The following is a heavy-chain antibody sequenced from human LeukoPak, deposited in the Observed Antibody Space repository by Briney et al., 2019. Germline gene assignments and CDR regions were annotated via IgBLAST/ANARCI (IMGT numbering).Heavy chain of an antibody. J-gene: IGHJ4*02. Sequence: GGSLRLSCAASGFTFSSYSMNWVRQAPGKGLEWVSSISSSSSYIYYADSVKGRFTISRDNAKNLLYLQMNSLRAEDTAVYYCARGWFGESYLATNHWGQGTLVTVSS. V-gene: IGHV3-21*01. CDR3: ARGWFGESYLATNH. CDR2: ISSSSSYI. CDR1: GFTFSSYS. D-gene: IGHD3-10*01.